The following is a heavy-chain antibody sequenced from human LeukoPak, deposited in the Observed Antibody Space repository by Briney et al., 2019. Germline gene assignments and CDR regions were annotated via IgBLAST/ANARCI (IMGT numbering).Heavy chain of an antibody. CDR2: IRYDGSNK. V-gene: IGHV3-30*02. CDR1: GLTFSSYG. CDR3: AKDPAGYCSSTSCFGYYYYMDV. Sequence: PGGFLRLSCAASGLTFSSYGMHWVRQAPGKGLEWVAFIRYDGSNKYYADSVKGRFTISRDNSKNTLYLQMNSLRAEDTAVYYCAKDPAGYCSSTSCFGYYYYMDVWGKGTTVTVSS. D-gene: IGHD2-2*01. J-gene: IGHJ6*03.